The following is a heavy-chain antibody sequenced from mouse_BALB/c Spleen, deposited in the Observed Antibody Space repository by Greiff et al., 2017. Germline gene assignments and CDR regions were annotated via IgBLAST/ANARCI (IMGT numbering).Heavy chain of an antibody. D-gene: IGHD2-4*01. V-gene: IGHV5-12-2*01. J-gene: IGHJ4*01. CDR3: ARAWITTRDD. CDR2: ISNGGGST. Sequence: EVKLVESGGGLVQPGGSLKLSCAASGFTFSSYTMSWVRQTPEKRLEWVAYISNGGGSTYYPDTVTGRFTISRDNAKNTLYLEMSSLKSEDTAMYYCARAWITTRDDWGQGTSVTVSS. CDR1: GFTFSSYT.